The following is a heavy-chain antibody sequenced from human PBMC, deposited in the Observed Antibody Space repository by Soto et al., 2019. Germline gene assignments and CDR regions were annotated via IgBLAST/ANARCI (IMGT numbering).Heavy chain of an antibody. CDR3: AKATATGGGAFDI. CDR1: GFICSSYD. V-gene: IGHV3-23*01. J-gene: IGHJ3*02. D-gene: IGHD2-8*02. CDR2: ILVDGRT. Sequence: GGSLRLSCAASGFICSSYDMSWVRQSPGKGLEWVSTILVDGRTFYVDSVKGRFTISRDSSQNTVYLQMNSLTAGDTALYYCAKATATGGGAFDICGQGTMVTV.